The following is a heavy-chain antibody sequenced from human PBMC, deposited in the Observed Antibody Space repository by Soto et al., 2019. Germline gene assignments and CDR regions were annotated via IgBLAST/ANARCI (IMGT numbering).Heavy chain of an antibody. D-gene: IGHD1-1*01. V-gene: IGHV4-59*08. CDR1: VGSISTYQ. CDR3: ARQTGDDPFDI. J-gene: IGHJ3*02. CDR2: IYRTGST. Sequence: SETLSLTCTVSVGSISTYQWNWIRKSPGKGLEWIGYIYRTGSTHYNPSLNSRAAISLDTSRNRFSLKLNSVTAADTAVYFCARQTGDDPFDIWGQGTMVTVSS.